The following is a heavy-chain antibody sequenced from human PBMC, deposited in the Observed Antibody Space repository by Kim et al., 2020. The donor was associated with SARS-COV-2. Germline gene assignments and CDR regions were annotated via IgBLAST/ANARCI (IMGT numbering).Heavy chain of an antibody. CDR1: GFTFSSYG. Sequence: GGSLRLSCAASGFTFSSYGMHWVRQAPGKGLEWVAVISYDGSNKYYADSLKGRFTISRDNSKNTLYLQMNSLRAEDTAVYYCAKEFHSFSAAGTGWVSDYWGQGTRVTVSS. CDR3: AKEFHSFSAAGTGWVSDY. V-gene: IGHV3-30*18. CDR2: ISYDGSNK. J-gene: IGHJ4*02. D-gene: IGHD6-13*01.